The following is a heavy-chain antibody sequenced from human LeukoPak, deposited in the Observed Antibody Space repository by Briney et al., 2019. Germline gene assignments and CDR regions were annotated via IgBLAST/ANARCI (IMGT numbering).Heavy chain of an antibody. CDR2: ISGSGGST. V-gene: IGHV3-23*01. CDR1: GFTFSSYA. J-gene: IGHJ4*02. D-gene: IGHD3-9*01. Sequence: GRSLRLSCAASGFTFSSYAMSWVRQAPGKGLEWVSAISGSGGSTYYADSVKGRFTISRDNSKNTLYLQMNSLRTEDTAVYYCAKCSTLTGGYFDWLLYDYWGQGTLVTVSS. CDR3: AKCSTLTGGYFDWLLYDY.